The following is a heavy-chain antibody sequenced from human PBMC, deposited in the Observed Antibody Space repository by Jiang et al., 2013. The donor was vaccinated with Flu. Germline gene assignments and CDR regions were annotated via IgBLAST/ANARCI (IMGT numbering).Heavy chain of an antibody. V-gene: IGHV6-1*01. CDR1: GDSVSSNSAA. D-gene: IGHD6-6*01. CDR2: TYYRSKWYN. CDR3: ARDRGRYSSSWDSYYYGMDV. Sequence: QTLSLTCAISGDSVSSNSAAWNWIRQSPSRGLEWLGRTYYRSKWYNDYAVSVKSRITINPDTSKNQFSLQLNSVTPEDTAVYYCARDRGRYSSSWDSYYYGMDVWGQGTTVTVSS. J-gene: IGHJ6*02.